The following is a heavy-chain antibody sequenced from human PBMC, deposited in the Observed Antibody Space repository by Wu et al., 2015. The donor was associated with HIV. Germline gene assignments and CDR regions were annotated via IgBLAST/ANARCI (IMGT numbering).Heavy chain of an antibody. CDR3: ARDDRGVGAPYYYYYMDV. Sequence: QVQLVQSGAEVKKPGASVKVSCKASGYTFTTYGISWVRQAPGQGLEWMGWISACNGNTNYAQKLQGRVTMTTDTSTSTAYMELRSLRSDDTAIYYCARDDRGVGAPYYYYYMDVWGKGTTVTVSS. D-gene: IGHD1-26*01. J-gene: IGHJ6*03. V-gene: IGHV1-18*01. CDR2: ISACNGNT. CDR1: GYTFTTYG.